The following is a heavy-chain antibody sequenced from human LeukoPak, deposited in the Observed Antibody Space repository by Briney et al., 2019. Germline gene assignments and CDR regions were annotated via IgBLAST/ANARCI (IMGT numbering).Heavy chain of an antibody. CDR3: ARGGIQLWLDY. D-gene: IGHD5-18*01. Sequence: PSETLSLTCAVYGGSFSGYYWSWIRQPPGKGLEWIGEINHSGSTNYNPSLKSRVTISVDTSKNQFSQKLSSVTAADTAVYYCARGGIQLWLDYWGQGTLVTVSS. J-gene: IGHJ4*02. CDR2: INHSGST. CDR1: GGSFSGYY. V-gene: IGHV4-34*01.